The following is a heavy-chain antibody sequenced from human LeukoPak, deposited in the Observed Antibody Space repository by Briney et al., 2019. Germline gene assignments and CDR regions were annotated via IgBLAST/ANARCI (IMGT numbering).Heavy chain of an antibody. CDR1: GYTFTSYG. CDR2: ISAYNGNT. Sequence: ASVKVSCKASGYTFTSYGISWVRQAPGQGLEWMGWISAYNGNTNYAQKLQGRATMTTDTSTSTAYMELRSLRSDDTAVYYCARGGVTYYYGSGSYYPADYWGQGTLVTVSS. V-gene: IGHV1-18*01. CDR3: ARGGVTYYYGSGSYYPADY. J-gene: IGHJ4*02. D-gene: IGHD3-10*01.